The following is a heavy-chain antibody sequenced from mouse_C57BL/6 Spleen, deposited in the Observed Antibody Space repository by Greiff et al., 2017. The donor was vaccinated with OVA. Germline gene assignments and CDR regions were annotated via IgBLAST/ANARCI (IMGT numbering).Heavy chain of an antibody. CDR1: GFTFSDAW. V-gene: IGHV6-6*01. D-gene: IGHD2-5*01. J-gene: IGHJ4*01. CDR3: TRDSNYEVYAMDY. Sequence: EVQLVESGGGLVQPGGSMKLSCAASGFTFSDAWLDWVRQSPEKGLEWVAEIRNKANNHATYYAESVKGRFTISRDDSKSSVYLQMNSLRAEDTGIYYCTRDSNYEVYAMDYWGQGTSVTVSS. CDR2: IRNKANNHAT.